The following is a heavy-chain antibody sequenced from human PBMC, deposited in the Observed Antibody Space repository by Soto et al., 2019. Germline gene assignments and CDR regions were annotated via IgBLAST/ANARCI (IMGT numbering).Heavy chain of an antibody. V-gene: IGHV4-59*01. CDR2: IYYSGST. CDR3: ARGPDDYIWGSYRSYYYYYYMDV. D-gene: IGHD3-16*02. CDR1: GGSISIYY. J-gene: IGHJ6*03. Sequence: SETLSLTCTVSGGSISIYYWSWIRQPPGKGLEWIGYIYYSGSTNYNPSLKSRVTISVDTSKNQFSLKLSSVTAADTAVYYCARGPDDYIWGSYRSYYYYYYMDVWGKGTTVTVSS.